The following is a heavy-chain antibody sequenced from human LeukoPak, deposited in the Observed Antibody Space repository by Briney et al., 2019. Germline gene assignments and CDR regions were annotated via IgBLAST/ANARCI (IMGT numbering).Heavy chain of an antibody. CDR1: GFTFSNYA. J-gene: IGHJ5*02. CDR3: AKDARGFDP. V-gene: IGHV3-23*01. CDR2: TSGRGDYT. Sequence: PGGSLRLSCAASGFTFSNYAMSWVRQAPGKGLEWVSATSGRGDYTYYADSVKGRFTISRDNSKNTLYLQMNSLRAEDTAVYYCAKDARGFDPWGQGTLVTVSS.